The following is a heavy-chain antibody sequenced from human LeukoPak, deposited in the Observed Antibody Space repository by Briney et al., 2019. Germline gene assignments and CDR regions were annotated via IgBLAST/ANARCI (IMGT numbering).Heavy chain of an antibody. J-gene: IGHJ4*02. CDR1: GDSISSYY. V-gene: IGHV4-59*12. Sequence: SETLSLTCTVSGDSISSYYWSWIRQPPGKGLEWIGEIYYSGSTNYNPSLKSRVTISVDRSKNQFSLKLSSVTAADTAVYYCAREAIDSSSWGQGTLVTVSS. CDR2: IYYSGST. D-gene: IGHD6-13*01. CDR3: AREAIDSSS.